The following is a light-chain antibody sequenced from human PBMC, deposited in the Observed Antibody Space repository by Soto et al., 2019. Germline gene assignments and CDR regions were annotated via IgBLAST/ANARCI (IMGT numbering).Light chain of an antibody. V-gene: IGKV3-20*01. CDR2: GAS. CDR1: QSVSSSY. J-gene: IGKJ2*01. Sequence: EMVLTQSPATLSLSPGERATLSCRASQSVSSSYLAWYQQKPGQAPRLLIYGASSRATGIPDRFSGSGSGTNFTLTISRLESEDFAVYYCQQYGSTPLYTFGQGTKLEIK. CDR3: QQYGSTPLYT.